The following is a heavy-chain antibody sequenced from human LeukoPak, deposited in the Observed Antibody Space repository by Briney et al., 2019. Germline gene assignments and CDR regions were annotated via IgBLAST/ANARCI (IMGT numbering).Heavy chain of an antibody. V-gene: IGHV5-51*01. D-gene: IGHD3-9*01. Sequence: GESLKISCKGSGYSFTSYWIGWVRQMPGKGLEWLGIIYPGDSDTRYSPSFQGQVTISADKSISTAYLQWSSLKASDTAMYYCARHTQLRYFDWLFPDDYWGQGTLVTVSS. J-gene: IGHJ4*02. CDR3: ARHTQLRYFDWLFPDDY. CDR2: IYPGDSDT. CDR1: GYSFTSYW.